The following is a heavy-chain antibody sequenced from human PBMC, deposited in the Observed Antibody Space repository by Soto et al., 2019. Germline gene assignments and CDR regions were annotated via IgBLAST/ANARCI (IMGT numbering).Heavy chain of an antibody. CDR2: ISGSGTNT. CDR3: AKAANKAPYFDY. Sequence: EVQVLDSGGGSVQPGGSLRLSCVASGFTFSNYVMNWVRQAPGKGLEWVSSISGSGTNTYYADSVKGRFTISRDNSKNTLFLQMDSPRAEDTALYFCAKAANKAPYFDYWGQGTLVSVSS. V-gene: IGHV3-23*01. J-gene: IGHJ4*02. CDR1: GFTFSNYV.